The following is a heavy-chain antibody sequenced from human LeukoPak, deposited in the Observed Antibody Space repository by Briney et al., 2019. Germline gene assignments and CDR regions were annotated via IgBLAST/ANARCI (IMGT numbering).Heavy chain of an antibody. CDR1: GGSISSSSYY. CDR2: IYYSGYT. V-gene: IGHV4-39*01. J-gene: IGHJ1*01. Sequence: SETLSLTCTVSGGSISSSSYYWGWIRQPPGKGLEWIGSIYYSGYTYYNSSLKSRVIISVDTSKSYFSLRLTSVTAADTAVYYCARHRGEYFQDWGQGTLVTVSS. D-gene: IGHD3-10*01. CDR3: ARHRGEYFQD.